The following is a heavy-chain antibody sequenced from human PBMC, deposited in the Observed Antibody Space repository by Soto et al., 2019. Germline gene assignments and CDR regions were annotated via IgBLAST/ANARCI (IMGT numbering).Heavy chain of an antibody. D-gene: IGHD5-12*01. CDR3: ARGRGWTMRGEYSGYDGNYYYYMDV. J-gene: IGHJ6*03. CDR2: INHSGST. Sequence: PSETLSLTCAVYGGSFSGYYWSWIRQPPGKGLEWIGEINHSGSTNYNPSLKSRVTISVDTSKNQFSLKLSSVTAADTAVYYCARGRGWTMRGEYSGYDGNYYYYMDVWGKVTTVTVSS. CDR1: GGSFSGYY. V-gene: IGHV4-34*01.